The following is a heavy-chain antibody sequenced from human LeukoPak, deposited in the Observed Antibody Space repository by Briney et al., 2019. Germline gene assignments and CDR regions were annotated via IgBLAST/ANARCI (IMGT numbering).Heavy chain of an antibody. J-gene: IGHJ4*02. CDR2: IYYSGST. CDR1: GGSISRSSYN. D-gene: IGHD4-17*01. CDR3: ARRYGDYRRFDY. V-gene: IGHV4-39*01. Sequence: PSETLSLTCTVSGGSISRSSYNWAWIRQPPGKGLEWIGSIYYSGSTYYNPSLKSRVTISVDTSKNQFSLKLTSVTAADTAVHYCARRYGDYRRFDYWGQGTLVTVSS.